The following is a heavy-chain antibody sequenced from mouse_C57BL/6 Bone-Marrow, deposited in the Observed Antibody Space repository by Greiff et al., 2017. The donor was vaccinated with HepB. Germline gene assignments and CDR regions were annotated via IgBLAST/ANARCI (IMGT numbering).Heavy chain of an antibody. V-gene: IGHV5-4*01. J-gene: IGHJ2*01. CDR2: ISDGGSYT. D-gene: IGHD1-1*01. CDR3: ARDNGSNYFDY. CDR1: GFTFSSYA. Sequence: EVKVVESGGGLVKPGGSLKLSCAASGFTFSSYAMSWVRQTPEKRLEWVATISDGGSYTYYPDNVKGRFTISRDNAKNNLYLQMSHLKSEDTAMYCCARDNGSNYFDYWGQGTTLTVSS.